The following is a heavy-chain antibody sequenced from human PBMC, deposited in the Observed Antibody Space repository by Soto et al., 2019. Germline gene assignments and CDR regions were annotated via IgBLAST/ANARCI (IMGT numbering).Heavy chain of an antibody. CDR2: ISGSGGST. Sequence: GGSLRLSCATSGFTFGNHAMAWGRQAPGKGLEWVSIISGSGGSTYYADSVEGRFTISRDNSKNTLYVQMNSLRAEDTAVYYCAKVAGSYGDHYFDYWGQGTLVTVSS. CDR3: AKVAGSYGDHYFDY. D-gene: IGHD4-17*01. CDR1: GFTFGNHA. V-gene: IGHV3-23*01. J-gene: IGHJ4*02.